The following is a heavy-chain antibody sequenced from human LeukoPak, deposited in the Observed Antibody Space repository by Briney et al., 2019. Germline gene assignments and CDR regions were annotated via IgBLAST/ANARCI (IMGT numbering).Heavy chain of an antibody. Sequence: SVKVSCKASGGAFSSYAISWVRQAPGQGLEWMGGIIPIFGTANYAQKFQGRVTITADKSTSTAYMELSSLRSEDTAVYYCARDQKPGDRGDAFDIWGQGTMVTVSS. V-gene: IGHV1-69*06. D-gene: IGHD4-17*01. CDR3: ARDQKPGDRGDAFDI. CDR1: GGAFSSYA. J-gene: IGHJ3*02. CDR2: IIPIFGTA.